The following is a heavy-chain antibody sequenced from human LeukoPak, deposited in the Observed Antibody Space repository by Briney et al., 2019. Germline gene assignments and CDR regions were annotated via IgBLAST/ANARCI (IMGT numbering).Heavy chain of an antibody. Sequence: GGSLRLSCAASGLTFSSYAMSWVRQAPGKGLEWVSAISGSGGSTYYADSVKGRFTISRDNSKNTLYLQMNSLRAEDTAVYYCAKDLDSSGYYSNWFDPWGQGTLVTVSS. CDR2: ISGSGGST. CDR1: GLTFSSYA. V-gene: IGHV3-23*01. J-gene: IGHJ5*02. D-gene: IGHD3-22*01. CDR3: AKDLDSSGYYSNWFDP.